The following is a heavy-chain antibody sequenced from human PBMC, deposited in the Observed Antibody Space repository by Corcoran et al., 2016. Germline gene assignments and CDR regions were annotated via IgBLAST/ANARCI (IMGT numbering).Heavy chain of an antibody. Sequence: QVQLVQSGAEVKKPGSSVKVSCKASGGTFSSYAISWVRQAPGQGLEWMGGIIPIFGTANYAQKFQGRVTITADESTSTAYMELSSLRSEDTAVYYLARNRYQLRDYYYYGMDVWGQGTTVTVSS. CDR3: ARNRYQLRDYYYYGMDV. J-gene: IGHJ6*02. CDR2: IIPIFGTA. CDR1: GGTFSSYA. D-gene: IGHD2-2*01. V-gene: IGHV1-69*01.